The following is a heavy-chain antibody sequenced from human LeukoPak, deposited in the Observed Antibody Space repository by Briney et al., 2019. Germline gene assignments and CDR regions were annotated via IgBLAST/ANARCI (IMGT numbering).Heavy chain of an antibody. Sequence: SVKVSCKASGGTFSSYAISWVRQAPGQGLEWMGGIIPIFGTANCAQKFQGRVTITADESTSTAYMELSSLRPEDTAVYYCARAARQGGYSYGLDYWGQGTLVTVSS. CDR2: IIPIFGTA. CDR3: ARAARQGGYSYGLDY. J-gene: IGHJ4*02. V-gene: IGHV1-69*13. D-gene: IGHD5-18*01. CDR1: GGTFSSYA.